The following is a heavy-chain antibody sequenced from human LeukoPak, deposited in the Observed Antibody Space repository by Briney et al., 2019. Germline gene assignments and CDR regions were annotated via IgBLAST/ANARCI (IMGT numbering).Heavy chain of an antibody. D-gene: IGHD6-19*01. CDR3: ARETILAVAGDF. J-gene: IGHJ4*02. CDR2: ISSTSITM. V-gene: IGHV3-48*01. Sequence: SGGPLRLSCAASGFNFNRNNMNWVRQAPGKGLEWVSYISSTSITMYYADSVKGRFTISRDNAKNSLYLQMNSLRADDTAVYYCARETILAVAGDFWGQGTLVTVSS. CDR1: GFNFNRNN.